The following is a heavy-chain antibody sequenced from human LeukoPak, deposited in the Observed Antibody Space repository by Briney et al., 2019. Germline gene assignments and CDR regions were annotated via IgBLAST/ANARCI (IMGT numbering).Heavy chain of an antibody. CDR3: ARPLRDGYNHWYFDL. D-gene: IGHD5-24*01. V-gene: IGHV3-33*01. Sequence: SGRSLSLSCAASGFTFSSYGMHWVRQAPGKGLVGVGDIWYDGSNKYYADSVKGRFTISRDNSKNTLYLQMSSLRAEDTAVYYCARPLRDGYNHWYFDLWGRGTLVTVSS. J-gene: IGHJ2*01. CDR1: GFTFSSYG. CDR2: IWYDGSNK.